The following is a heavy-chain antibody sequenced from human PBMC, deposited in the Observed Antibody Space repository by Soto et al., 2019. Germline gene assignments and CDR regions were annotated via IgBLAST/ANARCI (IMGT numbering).Heavy chain of an antibody. V-gene: IGHV3-30-3*01. D-gene: IGHD3-3*01. Sequence: PGGSLRLSCAASGFTFSSYAMHWVRQAPGKGLEWVAVISYDGSNKYYADSVKGRFTISRDNSKNTLYLQMNSLRAEDTAVYYCTFFQAYDFRRGYLTDGMDVWGQGTTVTVSS. CDR1: GFTFSSYA. J-gene: IGHJ6*02. CDR3: TFFQAYDFRRGYLTDGMDV. CDR2: ISYDGSNK.